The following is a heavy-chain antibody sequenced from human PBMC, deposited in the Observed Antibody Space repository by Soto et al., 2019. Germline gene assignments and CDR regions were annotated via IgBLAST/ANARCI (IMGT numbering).Heavy chain of an antibody. CDR2: IIPIFGTA. CDR1: GGTFSSYA. V-gene: IGHV1-69*13. Sequence: ASVKVSCKAPGGTFSSYAISWVRQAPGQGLEWMGGIIPIFGTANYAQKFQGRVTITADESTSTAYMELSSLRSEDTAVYYCARGNVVAAYYYYGMDVWGQGTTVTVSS. CDR3: ARGNVVAAYYYYGMDV. D-gene: IGHD2-15*01. J-gene: IGHJ6*02.